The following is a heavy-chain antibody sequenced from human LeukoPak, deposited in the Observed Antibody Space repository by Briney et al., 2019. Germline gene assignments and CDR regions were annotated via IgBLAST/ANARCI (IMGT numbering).Heavy chain of an antibody. V-gene: IGHV5-51*01. CDR1: GYSFTSYW. D-gene: IGHD2-2*01. Sequence: GESLKISCKGSGYSFTSYWIGWVRQMPGKGLEWMGIIYPGDSDTRYSPSFQGQVTISADKSISTAYLQWGSLKASDTAMYYCAREGCSSTSCSNWFDPWGQGTLVTVSS. J-gene: IGHJ5*02. CDR2: IYPGDSDT. CDR3: AREGCSSTSCSNWFDP.